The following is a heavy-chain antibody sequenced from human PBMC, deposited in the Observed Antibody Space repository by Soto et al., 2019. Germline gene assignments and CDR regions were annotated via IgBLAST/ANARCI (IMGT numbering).Heavy chain of an antibody. Sequence: QVQLVESGGDLVKPGGSLGLSCATSGFTFSDHYMSWIRQAPGKGLEWVSYISTSDGTIYYADSVRGRFTISRDIAKNSLYLQMNSLRAEDTAVYYCARAMRRRAFDYWGQGTLVTVSS. V-gene: IGHV3-11*01. CDR1: GFTFSDHY. D-gene: IGHD2-2*01. CDR3: ARAMRRRAFDY. CDR2: ISTSDGTI. J-gene: IGHJ4*02.